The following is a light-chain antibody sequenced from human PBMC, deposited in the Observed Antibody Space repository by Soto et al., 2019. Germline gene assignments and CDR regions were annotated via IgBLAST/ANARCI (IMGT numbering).Light chain of an antibody. V-gene: IGLV2-14*01. CDR1: SSDIGVYNY. J-gene: IGLJ2*01. Sequence: QSVLTQPASVSGSPGQSITISCTGTSSDIGVYNYVSWYQQHPGKAPKLMIYDVTKRPSGVSNRFSGSKSGNTASLTISGLQGEDEADYYCTSYRGSGIFEVFGGGTKLTVL. CDR2: DVT. CDR3: TSYRGSGIFEV.